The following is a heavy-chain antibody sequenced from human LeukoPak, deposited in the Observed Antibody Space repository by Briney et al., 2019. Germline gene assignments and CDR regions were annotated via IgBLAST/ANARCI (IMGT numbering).Heavy chain of an antibody. CDR3: ARAFRARYFDL. D-gene: IGHD2/OR15-2a*01. J-gene: IGHJ2*01. V-gene: IGHV4-59*08. CDR2: IYYSGDT. CDR1: CASICSYY. Sequence: TSETLSLTCTGSCASICSYYWGWIGQPPGKGLEWIGYIYYSGDTKYNPSLKSRVTLSLDTSKHQLSLKLNSVTAADTAVYYCARAFRARYFDLWGRGTLVTVSS.